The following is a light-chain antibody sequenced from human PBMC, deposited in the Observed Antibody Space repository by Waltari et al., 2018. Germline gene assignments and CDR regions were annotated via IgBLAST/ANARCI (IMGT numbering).Light chain of an antibody. J-gene: IGLJ1*01. CDR1: SSDIEKNF. Sequence: QSVLTQPPSVSASPGQTVTISCSGSSSDIEKNFVSWYQVVPGTAPKLLIFANSRRPSVFPDRFSASKSGTSATLDITGLQTGDEAHYYCGSWDTSLSASFGTGTKVIVL. V-gene: IGLV1-51*02. CDR3: GSWDTSLSAS. CDR2: ANS.